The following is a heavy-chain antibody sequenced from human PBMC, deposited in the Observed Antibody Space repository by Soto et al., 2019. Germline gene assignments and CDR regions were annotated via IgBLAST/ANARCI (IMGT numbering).Heavy chain of an antibody. CDR3: AKLKVVTIFGVVIPGAFDP. V-gene: IGHV3-23*01. CDR1: GFTFSSYA. J-gene: IGHJ5*02. Sequence: EVQLLESGGGLVQPGGSLRLSCAASGFTFSSYAMSWVRQAPGKGLEWVSAISGSGGSTYYADSVKGRFTISRDNSKNTLYLQMNSLRAEDTAVYYWAKLKVVTIFGVVIPGAFDPWGQGTLVTVSS. D-gene: IGHD3-3*01. CDR2: ISGSGGST.